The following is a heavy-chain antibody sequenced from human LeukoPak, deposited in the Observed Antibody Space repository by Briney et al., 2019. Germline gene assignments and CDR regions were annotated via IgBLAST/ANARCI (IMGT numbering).Heavy chain of an antibody. CDR1: GFTFNSYW. Sequence: GGSLRLSCAASGFTFNSYWMTWVRQAPGKGLEWVANIKQDGSEKYYVDSVKGRFTISRDNAKNSLYLQMNSLRAEDTAVYYRARDGRITIFGVVTEWFDPWGQGPLVTVSS. CDR3: ARDGRITIFGVVTEWFDP. J-gene: IGHJ5*02. D-gene: IGHD3-3*01. CDR2: IKQDGSEK. V-gene: IGHV3-7*01.